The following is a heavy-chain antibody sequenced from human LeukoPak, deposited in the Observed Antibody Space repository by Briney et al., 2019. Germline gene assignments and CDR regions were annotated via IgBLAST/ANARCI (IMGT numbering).Heavy chain of an antibody. CDR2: IDPSDSYT. J-gene: IGHJ4*02. D-gene: IGHD2-2*01. CDR1: GYSFTSYW. V-gene: IGHV5-10-1*01. CDR3: ARLEDIVVVPAANFDY. Sequence: GESLRISCKGSGYSFTSYWISWVRQIPGKGLEWMGRIDPSDSYTNYSPSFQGHVTISADKSISTAYLQWSSLKASDTAMYYCARLEDIVVVPAANFDYWGQGTLVTVSS.